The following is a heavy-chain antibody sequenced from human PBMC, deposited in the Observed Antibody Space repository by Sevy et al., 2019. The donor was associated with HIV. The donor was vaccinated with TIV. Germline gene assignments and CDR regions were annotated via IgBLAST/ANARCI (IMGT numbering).Heavy chain of an antibody. J-gene: IGHJ3*02. Sequence: GGSLRLSCAASGFTFSSYTMNWVRQAPGKGLEWVSSIIISSNYIYYADSLKGRVTISRDNAKNSVYLQMHSLRAEDTAVYYCVRRGGLTDDGFDIWGQGTMVTVSS. CDR1: GFTFSSYT. CDR2: IIISSNYI. V-gene: IGHV3-21*01. CDR3: VRRGGLTDDGFDI. D-gene: IGHD3-16*01.